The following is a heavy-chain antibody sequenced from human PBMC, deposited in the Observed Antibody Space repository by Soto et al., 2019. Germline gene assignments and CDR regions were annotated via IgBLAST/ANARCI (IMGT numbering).Heavy chain of an antibody. J-gene: IGHJ4*02. CDR1: GFSLRTTGVG. Sequence: QITLKESGPTLVEPTQTLTLTCTYSGFSLRTTGVGVGWIRQPPGKALEWLGIIYWNDDKRYSPSLKNRFTLTSDISKSQVVLTMTNMDRVDTATYYCAHTWGLPFDYWGQGPLVIVSS. CDR2: IYWNDDK. V-gene: IGHV2-5*01. D-gene: IGHD3-16*01. CDR3: AHTWGLPFDY.